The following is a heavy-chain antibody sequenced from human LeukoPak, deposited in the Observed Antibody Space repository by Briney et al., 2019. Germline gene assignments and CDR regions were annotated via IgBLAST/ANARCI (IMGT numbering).Heavy chain of an antibody. V-gene: IGHV3-9*01. Sequence: GGSLRLSCAASGFTFEDYAIHWVRRAPGKGLEWVAGISGNSGSIGYVGSVKGRFTISRDNAKNSLYLQMNSLRVEDTAFYYCAKGRGGNYYDYYSGMGVWGHGTTVTVSS. CDR1: GFTFEDYA. CDR3: AKGRGGNYYDYYSGMGV. J-gene: IGHJ6*02. CDR2: ISGNSGSI. D-gene: IGHD3-10*01.